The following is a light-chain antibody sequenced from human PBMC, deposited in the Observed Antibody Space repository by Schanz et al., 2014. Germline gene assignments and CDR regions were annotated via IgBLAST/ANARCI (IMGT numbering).Light chain of an antibody. V-gene: IGKV3-15*01. CDR1: QSVSSN. CDR3: QQYSKSPLT. J-gene: IGKJ4*01. Sequence: EIVMTQSPGALSVSPGERATLSCRASQSVSSNLAWYQQKPGQAPRLLIYGASTRATGVPARFSGSGSGTVFTLTISRLEPEDFAVYYCQQYSKSPLTFGGGTKVEI. CDR2: GAS.